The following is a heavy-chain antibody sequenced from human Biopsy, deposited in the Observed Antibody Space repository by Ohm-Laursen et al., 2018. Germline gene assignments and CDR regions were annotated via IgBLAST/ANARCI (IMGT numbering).Heavy chain of an antibody. CDR1: GGSVDDYF. CDR2: IYSTGRSS. Sequence: PSQTLSLTCSVSGGSVDDYFWNWIRQPAGKGLEWIGRIYSTGRSSAYHPSFQSRVTMPLDTSNKQFSLKLTSVTAADTAVYYCARTPGVAVAGRFFDLWGRGTLVTVSS. CDR3: ARTPGVAVAGRFFDL. J-gene: IGHJ2*01. D-gene: IGHD6-19*01. V-gene: IGHV4-4*07.